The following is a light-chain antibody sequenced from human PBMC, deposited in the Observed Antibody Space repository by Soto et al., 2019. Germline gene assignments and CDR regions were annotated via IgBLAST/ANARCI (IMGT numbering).Light chain of an antibody. J-gene: IGKJ4*02. CDR3: QQYGSSLT. V-gene: IGKV3-20*01. CDR1: QNVVNY. Sequence: EIVLTQSPATLSLSPGERATLSCRASQNVVNYLDWYQQKPGQAPRLLIYGASSRATGIPDRFSGSGSGTDFTLTISRLEPEYFAVYYCQQYGSSLTFGGGTKVEIK. CDR2: GAS.